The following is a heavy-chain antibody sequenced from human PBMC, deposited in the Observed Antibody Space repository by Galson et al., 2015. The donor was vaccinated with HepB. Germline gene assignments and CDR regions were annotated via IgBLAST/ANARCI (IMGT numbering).Heavy chain of an antibody. J-gene: IGHJ4*02. CDR1: GFTFSSYA. Sequence: SLRLSCAASGFTFSSYAMSWVRQAPGKGLEWVSAISGSGGSTYYADSVKGRFTISRDNSKNTLYLQMNSLRAEDTAVYYCAKGHLASGSSPRGYFDYWGQGTLVTVSS. V-gene: IGHV3-23*01. CDR3: AKGHLASGSSPRGYFDY. CDR2: ISGSGGST. D-gene: IGHD1-26*01.